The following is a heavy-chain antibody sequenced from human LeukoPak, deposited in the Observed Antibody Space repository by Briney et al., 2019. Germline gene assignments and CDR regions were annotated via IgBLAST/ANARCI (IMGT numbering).Heavy chain of an antibody. CDR3: AXGXGKXMIRGVIVTXY. D-gene: IGHD3-10*01. J-gene: IGHJ4*02. CDR2: FCYSGST. Sequence: PSETLSLTCTVSGGSISSYCWSWIRQPPGKGLEWIGYFCYSGSTNYNPSLKRRVTISVDTSRNQFSLKLTSVTAADTAVYFCAXGXGKXMIRGVIVTXYWGQGTXVTXS. CDR1: GGSISSYC. V-gene: IGHV4-59*01.